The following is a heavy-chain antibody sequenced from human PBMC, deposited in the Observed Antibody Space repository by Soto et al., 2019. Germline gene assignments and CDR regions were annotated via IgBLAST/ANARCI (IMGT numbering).Heavy chain of an antibody. Sequence: ASVKVSCKVSGYTLTELSMHWVRQAPGKGLEWMGGFDPEDGETIYAQKFQGRVTMTKNTSTDTAYMELNSLRAEDTAVYYCAKDPAGAARPYWGQGTLVTVSS. CDR2: FDPEDGET. CDR1: GYTLTELS. J-gene: IGHJ4*02. D-gene: IGHD6-6*01. CDR3: AKDPAGAARPY. V-gene: IGHV1-24*01.